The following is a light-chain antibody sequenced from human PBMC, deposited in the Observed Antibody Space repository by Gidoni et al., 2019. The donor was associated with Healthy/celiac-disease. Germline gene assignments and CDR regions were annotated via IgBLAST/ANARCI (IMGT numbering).Light chain of an antibody. CDR3: QQYGSSPPYT. Sequence: EIVLTQSPGTLSLSPGERATLPCKASQSVSSSYLAWYQQKPGQAPRLLIYGASSRATGPPHRFSGSGSGTDFTLTISRLEPEDFAVYYCQQYGSSPPYTFGQGTKLEIK. CDR1: QSVSSSY. V-gene: IGKV3-20*01. J-gene: IGKJ2*01. CDR2: GAS.